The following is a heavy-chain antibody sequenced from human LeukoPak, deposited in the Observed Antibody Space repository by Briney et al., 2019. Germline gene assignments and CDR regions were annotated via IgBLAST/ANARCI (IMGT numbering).Heavy chain of an antibody. CDR2: VSGSGSTT. V-gene: IGHV3-23*01. J-gene: IGHJ4*02. CDR3: AKASSVGVVWENFDY. D-gene: IGHD2-15*01. CDR1: GGSISSSN. Sequence: PSETLSLTCAISGGSISSSNWWTWVRQPPGKGLEWVSAVSGSGSTTYYADSVKGRFTISRDNSKNTLYLQMNSLRAEDTAVYYCAKASSVGVVWENFDYWGQGTLVTVSS.